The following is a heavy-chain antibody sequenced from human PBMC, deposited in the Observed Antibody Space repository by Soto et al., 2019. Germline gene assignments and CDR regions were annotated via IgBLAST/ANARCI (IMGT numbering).Heavy chain of an antibody. D-gene: IGHD4-17*01. CDR1: GYTFTSYG. J-gene: IGHJ1*01. CDR2: ISPLKGRT. V-gene: IGHV1-18*04. Sequence: QVQLVQSGPDLKRPGASMKVSCKASGYTFTSYGISWVRQAPGQGLEWMAWISPLKGRTQYSQKAQGRVTLSTDTSSNTAYMEMTPLRVDDTAVYYCAMDYGDRPEYFKHWGQGPLVTVS. CDR3: AMDYGDRPEYFKH.